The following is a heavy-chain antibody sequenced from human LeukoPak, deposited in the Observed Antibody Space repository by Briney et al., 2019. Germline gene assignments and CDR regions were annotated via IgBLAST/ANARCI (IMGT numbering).Heavy chain of an antibody. CDR1: GFTFSNYW. CDR3: SRDHPGFNSLDF. V-gene: IGHV3-74*01. Sequence: PGGSLRLSCTASGFTFSNYWMHWVRQAPGKGLEWVSRLRTDGGRTNYADSVAGRFTISRDNTKNTVYLQMNSLRAGDTAVYYCSRDHPGFNSLDFWGQGTLVTVSS. D-gene: IGHD4-23*01. J-gene: IGHJ4*02. CDR2: LRTDGGRT.